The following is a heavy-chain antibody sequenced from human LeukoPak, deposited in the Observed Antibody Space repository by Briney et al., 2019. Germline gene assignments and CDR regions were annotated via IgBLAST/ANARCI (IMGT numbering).Heavy chain of an antibody. CDR3: ARATYYDFWSGYYGYMDV. D-gene: IGHD3-3*01. J-gene: IGHJ6*03. CDR1: GGSISSYY. V-gene: IGHV4-59*01. Sequence: SETLSLTCTVSGGSISSYYWSWIRQPPGKGLEWIGYIYYSGSTNYNPSLKSRVTISVDTSKNQFSLKLSSVTAADTAVYYCARATYYDFWSGYYGYMDVWGKGTTVTVSS. CDR2: IYYSGST.